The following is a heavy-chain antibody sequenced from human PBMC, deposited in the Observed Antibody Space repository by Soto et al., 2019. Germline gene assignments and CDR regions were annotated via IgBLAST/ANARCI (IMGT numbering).Heavy chain of an antibody. CDR2: ISYDGSNK. D-gene: IGHD5-12*01. J-gene: IGHJ4*02. CDR3: ARGFGTGYSGYDGFDY. CDR1: GFTFSSYA. V-gene: IGHV3-30-3*01. Sequence: QVQLVESGGGVVQPGRSLRLSCAASGFTFSSYAMHWVRQAPGKGLEWVAVISYDGSNKYYADSVKGRFTISRDNSKNTLYLQMNGLRAEDTAVYYCARGFGTGYSGYDGFDYWGQGTLVTVSS.